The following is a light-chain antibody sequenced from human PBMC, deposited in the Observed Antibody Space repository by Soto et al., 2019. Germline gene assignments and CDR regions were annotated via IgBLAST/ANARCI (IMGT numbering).Light chain of an antibody. J-gene: IGKJ5*01. CDR1: QSVGSD. CDR2: DAS. Sequence: MTQSPTTLPVSPGERATLSCRASQSVGSDLAWYQPKPGQAPRLLIYDASTRATGIPVRFSGSGSGTEFTLTISSLQSEDFAVCYCHQYNYLITFGQGTRLEIK. CDR3: HQYNYLIT. V-gene: IGKV3-15*01.